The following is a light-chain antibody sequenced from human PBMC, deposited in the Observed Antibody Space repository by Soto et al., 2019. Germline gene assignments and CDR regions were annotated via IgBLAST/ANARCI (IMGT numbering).Light chain of an antibody. CDR3: QQYSSYTRT. V-gene: IGKV1-5*03. Sequence: DIQLTQSPATLSASVGDRVTITCRASQSISNWLAWYQQKPGKAPKLLIYKASTLESGVPSRFSGSGSGTELTLTISSLQPDDFATYYCQQYSSYTRTFGQGTKVEIK. CDR1: QSISNW. J-gene: IGKJ1*01. CDR2: KAS.